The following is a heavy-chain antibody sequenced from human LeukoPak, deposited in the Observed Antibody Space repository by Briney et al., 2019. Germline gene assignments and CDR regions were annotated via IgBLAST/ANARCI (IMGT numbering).Heavy chain of an antibody. V-gene: IGHV1-2*02. J-gene: IGHJ4*02. CDR2: INPNSGGT. Sequence: ASVKVSCKASGYTFTGYYMHWVRQAPGQGLEWMGWINPNSGGTNYAQKFQGRVTMTRDTSIGTAYMELSRLRSDDTAVYYCVRDYYDSSGYYDSSWLRQLGYWGQGTLVTVSS. D-gene: IGHD3-22*01. CDR1: GYTFTGYY. CDR3: VRDYYDSSGYYDSSWLRQLGY.